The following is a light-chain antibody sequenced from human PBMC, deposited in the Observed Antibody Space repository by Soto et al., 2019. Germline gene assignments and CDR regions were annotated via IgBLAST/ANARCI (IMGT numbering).Light chain of an antibody. CDR1: SCDVGGYNY. CDR3: SSYTTSNTRQIV. Sequence: QPVLTQPASVSGSPGQSITISCTGTSCDVGGYNYVSWYQQHPGKAPKFMIYDVSNRPSGVSNRFSGSKSGNTASLTISGLQAEDEADYYCSSYTTSNTRQIVFGTGTKVTVL. CDR2: DVS. V-gene: IGLV2-14*01. J-gene: IGLJ1*01.